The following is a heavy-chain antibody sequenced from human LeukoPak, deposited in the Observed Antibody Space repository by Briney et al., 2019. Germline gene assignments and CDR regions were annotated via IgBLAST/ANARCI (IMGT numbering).Heavy chain of an antibody. J-gene: IGHJ5*02. D-gene: IGHD2-2*02. CDR2: IYYSGST. CDR1: GGSTSSSSYY. Sequence: SETLSLTCTVSGGSTSSSSYYWGWIRQPPGKGLEWIGSIYYSGSTYYNPSLKSRVTISVDTSKNQFSLKLSSVTAADTAVYYCARDIVVVPAAIGGLDPWGQGTLVTVSS. CDR3: ARDIVVVPAAIGGLDP. V-gene: IGHV4-39*02.